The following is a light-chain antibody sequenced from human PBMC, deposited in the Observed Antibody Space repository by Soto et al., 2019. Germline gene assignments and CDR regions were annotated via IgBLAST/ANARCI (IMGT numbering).Light chain of an antibody. Sequence: QSVLTQPASASGSPGQSITISCTGTSSDVGGYNYVSWYQQHPGKAPKLMIYEVSNRPSGVSNRFSGSKSGNTASLTISGLQAEDEADYYCSSYTSSSTLGVVFGGGTKLTVL. CDR3: SSYTSSSTLGVV. CDR2: EVS. CDR1: SSDVGGYNY. J-gene: IGLJ2*01. V-gene: IGLV2-14*01.